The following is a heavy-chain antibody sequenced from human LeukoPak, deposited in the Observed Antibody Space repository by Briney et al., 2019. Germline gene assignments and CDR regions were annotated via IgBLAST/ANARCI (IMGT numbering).Heavy chain of an antibody. Sequence: SETLSLTCTVSGGSISSNSYYWGWIRQPPGKGLEWIGSIYYSGSTHCNPSLKSRVTISADTSKNQFSLKLSSVTAADTAVYYCARIVVVPAARYFDYWGQGTLVTVSS. CDR2: IYYSGST. D-gene: IGHD2-2*01. J-gene: IGHJ4*02. CDR1: GGSISSNSYY. CDR3: ARIVVVPAARYFDY. V-gene: IGHV4-39*01.